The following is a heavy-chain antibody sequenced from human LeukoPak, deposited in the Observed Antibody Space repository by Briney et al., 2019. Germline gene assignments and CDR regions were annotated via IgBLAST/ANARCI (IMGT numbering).Heavy chain of an antibody. Sequence: PGGSLRLSCAASGFTLSSYAMSWVRQAPGKGLEWVSAISGSGGSTYYADSVKGRFTISRDNSKNTLYLQMNSLRAEDTAVYYCAKSRGYSYGSPGPFDYWGQGTLVTVSS. D-gene: IGHD5-18*01. V-gene: IGHV3-23*01. CDR3: AKSRGYSYGSPGPFDY. CDR2: ISGSGGST. CDR1: GFTLSSYA. J-gene: IGHJ4*02.